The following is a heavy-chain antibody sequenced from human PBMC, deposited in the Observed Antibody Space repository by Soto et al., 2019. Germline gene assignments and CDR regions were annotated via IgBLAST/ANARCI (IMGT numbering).Heavy chain of an antibody. J-gene: IGHJ4*02. Sequence: EVQLLESGGGLVQPGGSLRLSCAASGFTFINYAGTWVRQAPGKGLEWVSTISGSGGSTYYADSVKGRFTISRDNSKNTLYLQMNSLRAEDTAVYYCAKDQGSSWYEIDYWGQGTLVTVSS. D-gene: IGHD6-13*01. CDR2: ISGSGGST. V-gene: IGHV3-23*01. CDR1: GFTFINYA. CDR3: AKDQGSSWYEIDY.